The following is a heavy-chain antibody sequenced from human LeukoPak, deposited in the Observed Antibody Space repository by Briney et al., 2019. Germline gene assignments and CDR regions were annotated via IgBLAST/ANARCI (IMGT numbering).Heavy chain of an antibody. CDR2: ISGSGGSA. CDR3: AKDYYDSSGYYYSDY. CDR1: GFTFSSYA. Sequence: SRGSLGLSCAASGFTFSSYAMSWVRQAPGKGLEWVSAISGSGGSAYYADSVKGRFTISRDNSKNTLYLQMNSLRAEDTAVYYCAKDYYDSSGYYYSDYWGQGTLVTVSS. J-gene: IGHJ4*02. D-gene: IGHD3-22*01. V-gene: IGHV3-23*01.